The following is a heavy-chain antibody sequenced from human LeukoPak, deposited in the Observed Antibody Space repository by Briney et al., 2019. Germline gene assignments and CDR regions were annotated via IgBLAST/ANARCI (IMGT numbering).Heavy chain of an antibody. Sequence: GGSLRLSCAASGFTFSSYGMHWVRQAPGKGLEWVAFIRYDGSNKYYADSVKGRFTISRDNSKNTLYLQMNSLRAEDTAVYYCAKDRGAVAPYYFDYWGQGTLVTVSS. CDR1: GFTFSSYG. J-gene: IGHJ4*02. CDR3: AKDRGAVAPYYFDY. D-gene: IGHD6-19*01. V-gene: IGHV3-30*02. CDR2: IRYDGSNK.